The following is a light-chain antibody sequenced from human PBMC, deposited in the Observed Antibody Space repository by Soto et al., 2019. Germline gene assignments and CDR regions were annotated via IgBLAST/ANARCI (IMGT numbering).Light chain of an antibody. V-gene: IGKV3-11*01. CDR2: DAS. Sequence: IVLTQSPATLSLSPGERATLSCRASQSINRHLAWYRQKPGQAPRLLIYDASNKATGIPARFSGSGSGTDFTLTISIRGAEDVGVYYCQQRSNWPPVTFGGGTKVEIK. J-gene: IGKJ4*01. CDR1: QSINRH. CDR3: QQRSNWPPVT.